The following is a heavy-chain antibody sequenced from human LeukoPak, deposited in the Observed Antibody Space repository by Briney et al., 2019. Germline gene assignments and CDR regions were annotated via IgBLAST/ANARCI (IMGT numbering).Heavy chain of an antibody. Sequence: SETLSLTCTVSGGSISSGDYYWSWIRQPPGKGLEWIGYIYYSGSTYYNPSLKSRVTISVDTSKNQFSLKLSSVTAADTAVYYCARDGGALSSGAFDIWGQGTMVTVSS. D-gene: IGHD3-16*01. CDR2: IYYSGST. V-gene: IGHV4-30-4*08. J-gene: IGHJ3*02. CDR1: GGSISSGDYY. CDR3: ARDGGALSSGAFDI.